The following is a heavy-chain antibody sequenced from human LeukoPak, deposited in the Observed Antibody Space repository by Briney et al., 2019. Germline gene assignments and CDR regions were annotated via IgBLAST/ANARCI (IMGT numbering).Heavy chain of an antibody. CDR2: MNPNSGNT. CDR1: GYTFTGYY. Sequence: ASVKVSCRASGYTFTGYYMHWVRQATGQGLEWMGWMNPNSGNTGYAQKFQGRVTITRNTSISTAYMELSSLRSEDTAVYYCARSHLGGFNYWGQGTLVTVSS. J-gene: IGHJ4*02. CDR3: ARSHLGGFNY. V-gene: IGHV1-8*03.